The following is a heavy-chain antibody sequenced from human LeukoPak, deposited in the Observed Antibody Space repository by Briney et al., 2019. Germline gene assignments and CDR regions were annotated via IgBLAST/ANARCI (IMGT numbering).Heavy chain of an antibody. J-gene: IGHJ3*02. CDR2: IYYSGST. Sequence: SETLSLTCTVSGGSISSGGYYWSWIRQHPGKGLEWIGYIYYSGSTYYNPSLKSRVTISVDTSKNQFSLKLSSVTAADTAVYYCARDPAKRGAGGVDAFDIWGQGTMVTSLQ. CDR3: ARDPAKRGAGGVDAFDI. V-gene: IGHV4-31*03. CDR1: GGSISSGGYY. D-gene: IGHD3-10*01.